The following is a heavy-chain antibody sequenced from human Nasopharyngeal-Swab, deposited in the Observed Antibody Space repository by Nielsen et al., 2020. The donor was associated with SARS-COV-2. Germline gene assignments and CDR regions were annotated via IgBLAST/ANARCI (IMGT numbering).Heavy chain of an antibody. V-gene: IGHV1-3*01. J-gene: IGHJ3*02. Sequence: ASVTVSCKASGYTFTNYAMHWVRQARGQRLEWMGWINAGNGNTKYSQMFQGRVTITRDTSASTAYMDLSSLRSEDTAVYYCARGRQYYDSSAYYSGHDAFDIWGQGTKLTVSS. CDR3: ARGRQYYDSSAYYSGHDAFDI. D-gene: IGHD3-22*01. CDR2: INAGNGNT. CDR1: GYTFTNYA.